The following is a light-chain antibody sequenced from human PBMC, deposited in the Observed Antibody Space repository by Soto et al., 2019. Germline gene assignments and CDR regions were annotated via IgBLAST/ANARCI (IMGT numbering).Light chain of an antibody. CDR2: DVS. J-gene: IGLJ1*01. V-gene: IGLV2-14*03. CDR1: SSDVGGYNY. Sequence: QSVLTQPASVSGSPGQSITIPCTGSSSDVGGYNYVSWYQHLPGKAPELLLYDVSNRPSGVSNRLSGSKSGNAASLTISGLRAEDEGDYYCNSWASSDSYVIGTGTRSPS. CDR3: NSWASSDSYV.